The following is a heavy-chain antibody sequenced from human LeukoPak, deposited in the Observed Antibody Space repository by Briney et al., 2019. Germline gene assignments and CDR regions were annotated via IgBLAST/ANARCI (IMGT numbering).Heavy chain of an antibody. D-gene: IGHD2-2*01. CDR3: ARDRAQYCSSTSCYRGYYYYYYMDV. CDR1: GGSISSYY. CDR2: IYTSGST. J-gene: IGHJ6*03. Sequence: PSETLSLTCTVSGGSISSYYWSWIRQPAGKGLEWIGRIYTSGSTTYNPSLKSRVTMSVDTSKNQFSLKLSSVTAADTAVYYCARDRAQYCSSTSCYRGYYYYYYMDVWGKGTTVTVSS. V-gene: IGHV4-4*07.